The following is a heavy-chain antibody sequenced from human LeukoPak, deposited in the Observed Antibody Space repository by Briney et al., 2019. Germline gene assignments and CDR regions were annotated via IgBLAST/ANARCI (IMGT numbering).Heavy chain of an antibody. Sequence: GGSLRLSCAASGFTFRDYNMNWVRQAPGKGLEWVSYITDSGSTIHYADSVNGRFTISRDNAKNSLYLQMNSLRAEDSAVYYCARSIGLTGGGVDVWGRGTTVTVSS. V-gene: IGHV3-11*01. CDR2: ITDSGSTI. J-gene: IGHJ6*02. CDR1: GFTFRDYN. D-gene: IGHD3-9*01. CDR3: ARSIGLTGGGVDV.